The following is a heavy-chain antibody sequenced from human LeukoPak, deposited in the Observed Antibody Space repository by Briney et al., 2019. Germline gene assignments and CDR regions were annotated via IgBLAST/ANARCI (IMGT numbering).Heavy chain of an antibody. CDR1: GFTFSSYG. V-gene: IGHV3-23*01. CDR3: AKEIHDSSGYYSYFDY. Sequence: GGSLRLSCAASGFTFSSYGMIWVRQAPGKGLEWVSSISGSGSFAYYADSVKGRFTISRDNSKNTLSLQMNSLRAEDQAVYYCAKEIHDSSGYYSYFDYWGQGTLVTVSS. D-gene: IGHD3-22*01. J-gene: IGHJ4*02. CDR2: ISGSGSFA.